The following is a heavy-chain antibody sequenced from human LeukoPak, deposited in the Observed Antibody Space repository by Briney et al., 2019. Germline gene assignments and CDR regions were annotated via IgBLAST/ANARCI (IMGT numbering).Heavy chain of an antibody. Sequence: WGSLRLSCAASGFRFDSFYMGWIRQVPGKGLDYIALISASGAVPYYAESVKGRFTISRDNAKNSVSLQMNSLSADDTAIYYCARSLIVASEDYWGQGTQVTVSS. CDR3: ARSLIVASEDY. CDR1: GFRFDSFY. V-gene: IGHV3-11*04. J-gene: IGHJ4*02. CDR2: ISASGAVP. D-gene: IGHD3-22*01.